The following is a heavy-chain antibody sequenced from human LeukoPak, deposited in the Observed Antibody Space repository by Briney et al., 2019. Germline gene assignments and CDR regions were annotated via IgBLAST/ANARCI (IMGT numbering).Heavy chain of an antibody. J-gene: IGHJ4*02. CDR1: GYTFTSHG. CDR3: ATATNWNYASDY. D-gene: IGHD1-7*01. Sequence: GASVKVSCKASGYTFTSHGISWVRQAPGQGLEWMGWISANNGDTKYAEKFPGRVTMTTDTSTGTAYMELRGLRSDDTAVYYCATATNWNYASDYWGQGTLVTVSS. V-gene: IGHV1-18*01. CDR2: ISANNGDT.